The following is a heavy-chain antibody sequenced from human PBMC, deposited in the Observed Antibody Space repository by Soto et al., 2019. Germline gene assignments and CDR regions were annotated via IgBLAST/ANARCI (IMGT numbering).Heavy chain of an antibody. D-gene: IGHD1-26*01. CDR2: LSYDGSNK. V-gene: IGHV3-30-3*01. CDR1: GLTFSSNA. Sequence: PGGSLRLSCAASGLTFSSNAMHWVRRAPGKGLEWVAVLSYDGSNKYYADSVKGRFTISRDNSKNTLYLQMDSLRTEDTALYYCARDVESGSSQYYYYFYGMDVWGQGTTVTVSS. J-gene: IGHJ6*02. CDR3: ARDVESGSSQYYYYFYGMDV.